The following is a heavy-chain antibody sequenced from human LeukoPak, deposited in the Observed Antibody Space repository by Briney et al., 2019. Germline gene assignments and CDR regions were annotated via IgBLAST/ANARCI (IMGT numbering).Heavy chain of an antibody. CDR1: GYTFTSYW. D-gene: IGHD5-12*01. Sequence: GESLKISCKGSGYTFTSYWINWVRQTPGKGLEWMGRIDPSDSYTKYSPSFQVHVTISADRSISTAYLQWSSLKASDTAMYYCARRLYSGDEAYDYWGQGTLVTVSS. CDR2: IDPSDSYT. CDR3: ARRLYSGDEAYDY. V-gene: IGHV5-10-1*01. J-gene: IGHJ4*02.